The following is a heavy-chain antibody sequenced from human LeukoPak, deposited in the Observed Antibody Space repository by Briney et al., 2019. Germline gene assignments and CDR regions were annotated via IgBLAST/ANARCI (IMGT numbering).Heavy chain of an antibody. D-gene: IGHD6-25*01. Sequence: GGSLRLSCAASGFTFSNYGMNWVRQAPGKGLEWVSGITGRGENTYYADSVKGRFTISRDNSKNTLYLQMNSLRAEDAAIYYCARDRRLASFDYGGQGTLVTVSS. CDR3: ARDRRLASFDY. J-gene: IGHJ4*02. CDR2: ITGRGENT. V-gene: IGHV3-23*01. CDR1: GFTFSNYG.